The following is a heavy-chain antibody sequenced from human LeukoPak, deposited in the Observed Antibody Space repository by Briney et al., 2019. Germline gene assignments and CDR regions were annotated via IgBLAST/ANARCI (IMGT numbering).Heavy chain of an antibody. CDR1: GFTVSSNY. CDR3: AREADYGGFDY. Sequence: QAGGSLRLSCAASGFTVSSNYMSWVRQAPGKGLEWVSVIYSGDNTDYADSVKGRFTISRDNSKNTLYLQMNSLGAEDTAVYHCAREADYGGFDYWGQGTLVTVSS. CDR2: IYSGDNT. D-gene: IGHD4-17*01. J-gene: IGHJ4*02. V-gene: IGHV3-53*01.